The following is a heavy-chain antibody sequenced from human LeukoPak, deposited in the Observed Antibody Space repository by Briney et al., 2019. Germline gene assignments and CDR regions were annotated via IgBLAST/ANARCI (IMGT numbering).Heavy chain of an antibody. J-gene: IGHJ4*02. Sequence: PGGSLRLSCAASGFTFSSYAMSWVRQAPGKGLEWVAFIRFDGTNKYSADSVKGRFTISRDNSKDTLYLQMNSLRAEDTAVYYCAKGTTRAGRWIEDFDYWGQGTLVTVSS. D-gene: IGHD6-13*01. CDR3: AKGTTRAGRWIEDFDY. CDR2: IRFDGTNK. CDR1: GFTFSSYA. V-gene: IGHV3-30*02.